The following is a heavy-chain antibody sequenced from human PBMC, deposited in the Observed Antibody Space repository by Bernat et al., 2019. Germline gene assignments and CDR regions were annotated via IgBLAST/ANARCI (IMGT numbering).Heavy chain of an antibody. Sequence: EVQLVESGGGLVQPGGSLRLSCAASGFTFSSYWMTWVRQAPGKGLEWVANMNQDGRERNYVDSVRGRFTISRDNAENPLYLQMNSLRAEDTAVYYCSRLTRGETVSYWGQGTLVTVSS. J-gene: IGHJ4*02. CDR1: GFTFSSYW. CDR2: MNQDGRER. D-gene: IGHD3-10*01. V-gene: IGHV3-7*03. CDR3: SRLTRGETVSY.